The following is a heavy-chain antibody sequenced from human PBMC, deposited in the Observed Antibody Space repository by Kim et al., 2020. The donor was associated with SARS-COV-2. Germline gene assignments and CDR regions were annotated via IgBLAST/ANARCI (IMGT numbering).Heavy chain of an antibody. V-gene: IGHV3-74*01. D-gene: IGHD2-15*01. CDR2: VSNDGSST. CDR3: ARVGTFCTGGSCYDY. Sequence: GSLRLSCAASGFTFSSYWMHWVRKAPGEGLVWVSRVSNDGSSTTYADSVKGRFTISRDNAKNTLYLQMNSLRAEDAAVYYCARVGTFCTGGSCYDYWGQ. J-gene: IGHJ4*02. CDR1: GFTFSSYW.